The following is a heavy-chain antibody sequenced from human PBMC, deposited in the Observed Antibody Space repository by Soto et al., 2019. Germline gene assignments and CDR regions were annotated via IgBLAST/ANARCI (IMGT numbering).Heavy chain of an antibody. CDR3: ARVTPGHNLYYFSGTHV. D-gene: IGHD1-1*01. V-gene: IGHV3-30-3*01. CDR1: GFTFGTYA. J-gene: IGHJ6*02. Sequence: PGGSLRLSCVASGFTFGTYAIQWVRQAPGKGLQWVALISYEGSNTYYADSVKGRFTVSRDNSKSTLYLQMNSLRPEDTGVYYCARVTPGHNLYYFSGTHVWGQGTPVTVSS. CDR2: ISYEGSNT.